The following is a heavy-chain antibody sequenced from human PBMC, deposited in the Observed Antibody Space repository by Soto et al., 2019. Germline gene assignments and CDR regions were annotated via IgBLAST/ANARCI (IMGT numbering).Heavy chain of an antibody. CDR3: ARGHSSLLLSF. CDR1: GGSFSGYY. CDR2: INHSGST. J-gene: IGHJ4*02. Sequence: PSETLSLTCAVYGGSFSGYYWSWIRQPPGKGLEWIGEINHSGSTNYNPSLKSRVTISVDTSKNQFSLKLSSVTAADTAVYYCARGHSSLLLSFWARGSLVTVSS. V-gene: IGHV4-34*01. D-gene: IGHD2-8*02.